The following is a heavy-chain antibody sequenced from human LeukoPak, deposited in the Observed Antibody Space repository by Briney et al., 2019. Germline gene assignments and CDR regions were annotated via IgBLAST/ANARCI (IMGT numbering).Heavy chain of an antibody. CDR3: ARGTYCPNGVCYLAYYYMDV. CDR2: IYYSGST. CDR1: GGSISSFY. D-gene: IGHD2-8*01. Sequence: SETLSLTCTVSGGSISSFYWSWIRQPPGKGLEWIGHIYYSGSTNYNPSLKSRVTISVDTSKNQFSLKLSSVTAADTAVYYCARGTYCPNGVCYLAYYYMDVWGKGTTVTVSS. J-gene: IGHJ6*03. V-gene: IGHV4-59*01.